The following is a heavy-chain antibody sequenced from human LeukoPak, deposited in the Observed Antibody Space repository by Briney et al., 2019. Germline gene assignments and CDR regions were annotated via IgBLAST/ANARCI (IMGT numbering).Heavy chain of an antibody. CDR3: ARLVVPAAMPGVDWFDP. CDR1: GYSFTSYW. V-gene: IGHV5-10-1*01. Sequence: GESAKISCKGSGYSFTSYWISWARQMPGKGLEWMGRIDPSDSYTNYSPSFQGHVTISADKSISTAYLQWSSLKASDTAMYYCARLVVPAAMPGVDWFDPWGQGTLVTVSS. J-gene: IGHJ5*02. CDR2: IDPSDSYT. D-gene: IGHD2-2*01.